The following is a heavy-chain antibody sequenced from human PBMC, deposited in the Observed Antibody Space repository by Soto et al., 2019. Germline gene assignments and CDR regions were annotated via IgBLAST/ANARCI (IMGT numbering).Heavy chain of an antibody. CDR1: GFSLSTSGMC. V-gene: IGHV2-70*01. CDR3: ARIRGPRGWFDP. J-gene: IGHJ5*02. Sequence: GSGPTLVNPTQTLTLTCTFSGFSLSTSGMCVSWIRQPPGKALEWLALIDWDDDKCYSTSLKTRLTISKDTSKNQVVLTMTNMDPVDTATYYCARIRGPRGWFDPWGQGTLVTVYS. D-gene: IGHD3-16*01. CDR2: IDWDDDK.